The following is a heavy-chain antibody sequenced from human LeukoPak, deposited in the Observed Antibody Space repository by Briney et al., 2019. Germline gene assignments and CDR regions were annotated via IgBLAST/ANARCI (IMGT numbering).Heavy chain of an antibody. CDR2: LSYSGST. V-gene: IGHV4-59*01. CDR3: ARVPALRVVTTPTYFDF. CDR1: GFTFSSYS. D-gene: IGHD2-21*02. J-gene: IGHJ4*02. Sequence: GSLRLSCAASGFTFSSYSMNWIRQPPGKGLEWIGYLSYSGSTNYNPSLRNRVTISVDTSKNQFSLKLSSVTAADTAVYYCARVPALRVVTTPTYFDFWGQGTLVTVSS.